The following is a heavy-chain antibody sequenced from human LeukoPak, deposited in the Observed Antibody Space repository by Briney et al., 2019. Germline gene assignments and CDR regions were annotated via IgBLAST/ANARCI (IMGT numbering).Heavy chain of an antibody. Sequence: SVKVSCKTSGGTFSSYAFSWVRQAPGQGLEWMGGIIPMFGTTDQAQRFQGRVTISADESTSTAYMELSSLRSEDTAVYYCARGYSGYQDAFHIWGQGTMVTVSS. CDR3: ARGYSGYQDAFHI. D-gene: IGHD5-12*01. J-gene: IGHJ3*02. CDR2: IIPMFGTT. V-gene: IGHV1-69*13. CDR1: GGTFSSYA.